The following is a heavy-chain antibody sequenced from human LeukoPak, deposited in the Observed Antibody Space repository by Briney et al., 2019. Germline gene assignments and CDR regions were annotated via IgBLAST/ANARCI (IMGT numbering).Heavy chain of an antibody. V-gene: IGHV3-30-3*01. CDR3: ARVGDREYYFDY. Sequence: GGSLRLSCAASGFTFSSYAMHWVRQAPGKGLEWVAVISYDGSNKYYADSVKGRFTISRDNSKNTLYLQMNSLRAEDTAVYYCARVGDREYYFDYWGQGTLVTVSS. J-gene: IGHJ4*02. CDR1: GFTFSSYA. D-gene: IGHD3-10*01. CDR2: ISYDGSNK.